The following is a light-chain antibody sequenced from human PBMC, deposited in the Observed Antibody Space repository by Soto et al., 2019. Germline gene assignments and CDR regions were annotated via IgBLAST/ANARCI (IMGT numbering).Light chain of an antibody. Sequence: DIQMTQSPSSLSASVGDSGTITCRASQSISSYLNCYQQKPGKAPKLLIYAASSLQSGVPSRFSGSGSGIDFTLTISSLQPEDFATYYCQQSYSTPRAFGQGTKV. J-gene: IGKJ1*01. CDR2: AAS. CDR1: QSISSY. V-gene: IGKV1-39*01. CDR3: QQSYSTPRA.